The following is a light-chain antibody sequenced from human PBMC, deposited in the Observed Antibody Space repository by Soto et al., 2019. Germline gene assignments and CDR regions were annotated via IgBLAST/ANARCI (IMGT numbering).Light chain of an antibody. CDR3: GTWDSNLRAVV. CDR1: SSNIGNNE. Sequence: QAVVTQPPSVSVAPGQTVTISCSGSSSNIGNNEISWYQQLPGTAPQLLMFDNKRRPSGIPDRFSGSKSGTSATLDITGLQTGDEADYYCGTWDSNLRAVVFGAGTKLTVL. V-gene: IGLV1-51*01. CDR2: DNK. J-gene: IGLJ2*01.